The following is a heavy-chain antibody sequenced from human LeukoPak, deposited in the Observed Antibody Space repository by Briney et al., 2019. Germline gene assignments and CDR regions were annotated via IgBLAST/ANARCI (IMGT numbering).Heavy chain of an antibody. Sequence: GGSLRLSCAASGFTFSDYYMSWIRQAPGKGLEWVSYISSSSSYTTYADSVKGRFTISRDNAKNSLYLQMNSLRAEDTAVYYCARTSGSLYYYGSGSYYGYWGQGTLVTVSS. CDR2: ISSSSSYT. D-gene: IGHD3-10*01. CDR3: ARTSGSLYYYGSGSYYGY. V-gene: IGHV3-11*06. CDR1: GFTFSDYY. J-gene: IGHJ4*02.